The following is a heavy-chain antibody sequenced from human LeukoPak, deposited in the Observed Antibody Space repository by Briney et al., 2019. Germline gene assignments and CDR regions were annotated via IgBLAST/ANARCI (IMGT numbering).Heavy chain of an antibody. V-gene: IGHV4-34*01. D-gene: IGHD3-9*01. Sequence: SETLSLTCAVYGGSFSAYYRSRVRQPPGKGLEWIGEINHSGSTNYNPSLKSRVTMSVDTSKNQFSLKLSSVTAADTAVYYCARAGGPYYDILTGYRTNTGFDPWGQGTLVTVSS. CDR2: INHSGST. CDR1: GGSFSAYY. CDR3: ARAGGPYYDILTGYRTNTGFDP. J-gene: IGHJ5*02.